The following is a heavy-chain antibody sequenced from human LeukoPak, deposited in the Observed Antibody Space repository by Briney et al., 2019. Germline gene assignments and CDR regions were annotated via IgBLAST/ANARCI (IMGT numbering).Heavy chain of an antibody. CDR3: ARCCSYCGGDCYSTTSIFDY. V-gene: IGHV1-46*01. D-gene: IGHD2-21*01. J-gene: IGHJ4*02. CDR1: GYTFTSYY. CDR2: INPSGGST. Sequence: ASVKVSCKASGYTFTSYYMHWVRQAPGQGLEWMGIINPSGGSTSYAQKFQGRVTMTRDTSISTAYMELSRLTSDDTAVYYCARCCSYCGGDCYSTTSIFDYWGQGTLVTVSS.